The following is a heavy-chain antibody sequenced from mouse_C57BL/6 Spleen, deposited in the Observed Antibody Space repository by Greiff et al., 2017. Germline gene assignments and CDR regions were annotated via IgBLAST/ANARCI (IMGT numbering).Heavy chain of an antibody. CDR2: INPYNGGT. V-gene: IGHV1-19*01. D-gene: IGHD2-5*01. CDR1: GYTFTDYY. Sequence: VQLKESGPVLVKPGASVKMSCKASGYTFTDYYMNWVKQSHGKSLEWIGVINPYNGGTSYNQKFKGKATLTVDKSSSTAYMELNSLTSEDSAVYYCARWAYYSNYLYYFDYWGQGTTLTVSA. CDR3: ARWAYYSNYLYYFDY. J-gene: IGHJ2*01.